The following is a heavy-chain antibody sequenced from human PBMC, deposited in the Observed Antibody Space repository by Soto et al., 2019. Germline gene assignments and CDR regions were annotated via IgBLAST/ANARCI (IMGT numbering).Heavy chain of an antibody. D-gene: IGHD6-6*01. Sequence: GASVKVSCKASGYTFTGYYMHWVRQAPGQGLEWMGWINPNSGGTNYAQKFQGRVTMTRDTSISTAYMELSRLRSDDTAVYYCARDRSSSFYYYYGMDVWGQGTTGTIS. CDR2: INPNSGGT. V-gene: IGHV1-2*02. J-gene: IGHJ6*02. CDR3: ARDRSSSFYYYYGMDV. CDR1: GYTFTGYY.